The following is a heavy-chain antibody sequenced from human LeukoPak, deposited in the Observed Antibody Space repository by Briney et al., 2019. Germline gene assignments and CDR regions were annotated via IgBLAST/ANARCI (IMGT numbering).Heavy chain of an antibody. CDR3: ARDFLRTASPDAFDF. D-gene: IGHD2-21*02. Sequence: SETLSLTCTVSGDSISSDGDSWTWIRQPPGKGLEWIGHISYSGNTYYNPSLKSRVTLSVDASKNQFSLNLTSVTAADTAIYYRARDFLRTASPDAFDFWGQGTMVTVSS. J-gene: IGHJ3*01. V-gene: IGHV4-31*03. CDR1: GDSISSDGDS. CDR2: ISYSGNT.